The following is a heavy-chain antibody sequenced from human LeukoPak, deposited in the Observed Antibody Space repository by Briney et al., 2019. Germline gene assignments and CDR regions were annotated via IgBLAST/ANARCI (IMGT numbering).Heavy chain of an antibody. D-gene: IGHD3-16*01. Sequence: GGSLRLSCVASGFTFGDFYLSWIRQAPGKGLEWVSYISTSSVARYYADSVKGRFTISRDNAKNSLYPQMNSLRPDDTAVYYCARGVWEAYTSRWFDPWGQGTLVTVSS. J-gene: IGHJ5*02. V-gene: IGHV3-11*01. CDR2: ISTSSVAR. CDR3: ARGVWEAYTSRWFDP. CDR1: GFTFGDFY.